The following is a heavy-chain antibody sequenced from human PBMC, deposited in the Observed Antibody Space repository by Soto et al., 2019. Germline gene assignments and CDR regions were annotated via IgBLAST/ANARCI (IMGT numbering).Heavy chain of an antibody. J-gene: IGHJ4*02. CDR2: IHPSGGST. Sequence: GGSLRLSCAAAGFMFSSYGMSWVRQAPGKGLQWVATIHPSGGSTHYAESVRGRFTISRDNSRDTLYLQMNSLRAEDTAVYYCAKDPSTGTPDCWGQGALVTVSS. CDR3: AKDPSTGTPDC. V-gene: IGHV3-23*01. D-gene: IGHD3-9*01. CDR1: GFMFSSYG.